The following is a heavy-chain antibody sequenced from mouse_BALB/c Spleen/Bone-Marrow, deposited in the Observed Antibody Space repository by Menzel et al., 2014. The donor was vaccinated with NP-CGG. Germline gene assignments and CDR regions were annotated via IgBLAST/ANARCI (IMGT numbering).Heavy chain of an antibody. V-gene: IGHV14-3*02. CDR3: ARGGAFAY. Sequence: EVQLQQSGAELVKPGASVKLSCTASGFNIKDTYMHWVKQRPEQGLEWIRRIDPANGNPKYDPKFQGKATITADTSSNTAYLQRGSLTSEDTAVYYCARGGAFAYWGQGTLVTVSA. CDR2: IDPANGNP. CDR1: GFNIKDTY. J-gene: IGHJ3*01.